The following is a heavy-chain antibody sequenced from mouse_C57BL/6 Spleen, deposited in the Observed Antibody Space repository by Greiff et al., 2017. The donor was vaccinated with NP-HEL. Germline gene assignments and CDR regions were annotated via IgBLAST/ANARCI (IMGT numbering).Heavy chain of an antibody. V-gene: IGHV1-64*01. CDR3: SRDYDYDGYFDG. J-gene: IGHJ1*03. CDR1: GYTFTSYW. D-gene: IGHD2-4*01. CDR2: IHPNSGST. Sequence: VQLQQPGAELVKPGASVKLSCKASGYTFTSYWMHWVKQRPGQGLEWIGMIHPNSGSTKYNEKFKSKATLTVDKSSSTAYMQLSSLTSAASAVYYCSRDYDYDGYFDGWGTGTTVTVSS.